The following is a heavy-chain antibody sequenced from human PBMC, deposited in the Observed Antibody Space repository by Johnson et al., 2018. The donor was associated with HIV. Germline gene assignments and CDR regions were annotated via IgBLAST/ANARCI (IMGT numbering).Heavy chain of an antibody. CDR1: GFTFDDYG. CDR2: IYSGGST. V-gene: IGHV3-66*01. CDR3: TTIRPLTFGGVIVMLDGFDI. J-gene: IGHJ3*02. D-gene: IGHD3-16*02. Sequence: VQLVESGGGVVRPGGSLRLSCAASGFTFDDYGMSWVRQAPGKGLEWVSVIYSGGSTYYADSVKGRFTISRDNSKNTLYLQMNSLRAEDTGVYYCTTIRPLTFGGVIVMLDGFDIWGQGALVTVSS.